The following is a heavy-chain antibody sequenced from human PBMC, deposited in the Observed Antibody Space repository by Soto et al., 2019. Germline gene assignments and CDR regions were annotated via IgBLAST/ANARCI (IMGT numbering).Heavy chain of an antibody. CDR1: GFTFSSYA. V-gene: IGHV3-30-3*01. J-gene: IGHJ4*02. CDR2: ISYDGSNK. Sequence: GGSLRLSCAASGFTFSSYAMHWVRQAPGKGLEWVAVISYDGSNKYYADSVKGRFTISRDNSKNTLYLQMNSLRAEDTAVYYCARDALRLGGLSLPYFDYWGQGTLVTVSS. D-gene: IGHD3-16*02. CDR3: ARDALRLGGLSLPYFDY.